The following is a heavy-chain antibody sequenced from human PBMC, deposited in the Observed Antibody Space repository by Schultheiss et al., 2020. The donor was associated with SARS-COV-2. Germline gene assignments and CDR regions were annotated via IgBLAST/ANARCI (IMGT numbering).Heavy chain of an antibody. D-gene: IGHD3-22*01. V-gene: IGHV5-51*01. CDR1: GYSFTSYW. J-gene: IGHJ3*02. CDR2: IYPDDSDT. Sequence: GESLKISCKGSGYSFTSYWIGWVRQMPGKGLEWMGIIYPDDSDTRYSPSFQGQVTISADKSISTAYLQWSSLKASDTAMYYCASTAYYYDSLGYPGAFDIWGQGTMVTVSS. CDR3: ASTAYYYDSLGYPGAFDI.